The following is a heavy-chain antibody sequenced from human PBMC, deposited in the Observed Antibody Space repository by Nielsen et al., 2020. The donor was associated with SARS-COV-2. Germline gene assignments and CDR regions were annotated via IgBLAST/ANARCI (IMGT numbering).Heavy chain of an antibody. V-gene: IGHV4-59*01. Sequence: SETLSLTCTVSGGSISSYYWSWIRQPPGKGLEWIGYIYYSGSTNYNPSLKSRVTISVDTSKNQFSLKLSSVTAADTAVYYCARPLAVAGTETQKDAFDIWGQGTMVTVSS. D-gene: IGHD6-19*01. J-gene: IGHJ3*02. CDR3: ARPLAVAGTETQKDAFDI. CDR2: IYYSGST. CDR1: GGSISSYY.